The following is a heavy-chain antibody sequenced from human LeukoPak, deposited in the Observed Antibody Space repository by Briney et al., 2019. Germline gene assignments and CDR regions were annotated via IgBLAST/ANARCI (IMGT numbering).Heavy chain of an antibody. CDR2: IYNSGSP. CDR1: GASISSSIFY. J-gene: IGHJ4*02. D-gene: IGHD3-22*01. Sequence: KPSETLSLTCTVSGASISSSIFYWGWIRQTPGKGLEWIGSIYNSGSPNYNPSLKSRVTISVDTSKNQFSLKLSSVTAADTAVYYCARAGWDSSGYYRLDYWGRGTLVTVSS. CDR3: ARAGWDSSGYYRLDY. V-gene: IGHV4-39*01.